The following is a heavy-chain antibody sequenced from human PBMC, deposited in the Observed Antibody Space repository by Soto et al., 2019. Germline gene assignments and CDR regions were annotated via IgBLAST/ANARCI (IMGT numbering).Heavy chain of an antibody. V-gene: IGHV4-38-2*01. CDR2: IYHSGST. Sequence: SETLSLTCAVSGYSISSGYYWGWIRQPPGKGLEWIGSIYHSGSTYYNPSLKSRVTISVDTSKNQFSLKLSSVTAADTAVYCCARVTPGGARPDYFDYWGQGTLVTVSS. D-gene: IGHD6-6*01. CDR3: ARVTPGGARPDYFDY. J-gene: IGHJ4*02. CDR1: GYSISSGYY.